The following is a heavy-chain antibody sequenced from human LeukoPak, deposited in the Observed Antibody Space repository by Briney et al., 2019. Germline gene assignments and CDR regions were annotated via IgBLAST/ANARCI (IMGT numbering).Heavy chain of an antibody. D-gene: IGHD3-22*01. J-gene: IGHJ3*02. Sequence: PSETLSLTCTVSGGSISSYYWSWIRQPAGKGLEWIGRIYTSGSTNYNPSLKSRVTMSVDTSKNQFSLKLSSVTAADTAVYYCARDRWYYYDSSGYYYSGAFDIWGQGTMVTVSS. CDR2: IYTSGST. V-gene: IGHV4-4*07. CDR3: ARDRWYYYDSSGYYYSGAFDI. CDR1: GGSISSYY.